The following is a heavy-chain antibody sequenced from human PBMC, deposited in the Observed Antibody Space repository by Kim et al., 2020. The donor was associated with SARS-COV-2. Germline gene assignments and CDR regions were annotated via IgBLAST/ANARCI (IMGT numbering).Heavy chain of an antibody. Sequence: GGSLRLSCAASGFTFSSYSMNWFRQAPGKGLEWVSSISSSSYIYYADSVKGRFTISRDNAKNSLYLQMNSLRAEDTAVYYCARLCRDGMDVWGQGTTVTVSS. CDR3: ARLCRDGMDV. D-gene: IGHD2-15*01. V-gene: IGHV3-21*01. J-gene: IGHJ6*02. CDR2: ISSSSYI. CDR1: GFTFSSYS.